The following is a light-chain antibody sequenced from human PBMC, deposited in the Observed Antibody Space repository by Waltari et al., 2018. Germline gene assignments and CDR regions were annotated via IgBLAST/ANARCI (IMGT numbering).Light chain of an antibody. J-gene: IGKJ2*01. V-gene: IGKV2-30*01. CDR1: EGLVYSDGNTY. CDR3: MQVTHWPYT. Sequence: DVVLTQSPLSLPVTLEQPAAISCSSSEGLVYSDGNTYLSWFHQRPGQSPRRLIYQVSNRDSGVPDRFAGSGSGTNFILQISRVRAEDLGVYYCMQVTHWPYTFGQGTKLES. CDR2: QVS.